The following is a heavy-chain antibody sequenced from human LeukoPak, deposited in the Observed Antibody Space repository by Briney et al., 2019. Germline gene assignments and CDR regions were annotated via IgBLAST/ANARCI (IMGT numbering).Heavy chain of an antibody. J-gene: IGHJ4*02. Sequence: PGGSLRLSCAASGITFSRYVMHRVRQAPGKGLEWVAFIRNDGDNKYYADSVKGRFTISRDNSKNTLYLQMNSLRAEDTAAYYCAKEGDGIYCFDYWGQGTLVTVSS. CDR1: GITFSRYV. CDR3: AKEGDGIYCFDY. V-gene: IGHV3-30*02. CDR2: IRNDGDNK. D-gene: IGHD5-24*01.